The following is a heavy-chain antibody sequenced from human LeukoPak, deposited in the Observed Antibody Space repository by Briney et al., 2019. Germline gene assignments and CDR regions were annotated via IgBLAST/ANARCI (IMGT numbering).Heavy chain of an antibody. J-gene: IGHJ4*02. Sequence: GGSLRLSCADSGFTVSSNYMRWVRQAPGKGLEWVPVIYSCGSTHYADSVKGRFTISRDNSKNTLYLQINSLRAEDTAVYYCARDRLHYDSLTGYPADWGQGTLVTVSS. V-gene: IGHV3-66*01. CDR2: IYSCGST. CDR3: ARDRLHYDSLTGYPAD. CDR1: GFTVSSNY. D-gene: IGHD3-9*01.